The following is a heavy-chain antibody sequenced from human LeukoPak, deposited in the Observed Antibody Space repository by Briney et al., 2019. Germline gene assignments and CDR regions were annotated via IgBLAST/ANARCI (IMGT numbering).Heavy chain of an antibody. CDR1: TFTFRNYW. Sequence: PGGSLRLSCPASTFTFRNYWMSWVRQAPGKGLEWVANIKEDGSEKDYVDSVKGRFTISRDIAKNTLYLQMNSLRAEDTAVYYCARVGGSYGIDHWGQGTLVTVSS. V-gene: IGHV3-7*01. CDR2: IKEDGSEK. CDR3: ARVGGSYGIDH. J-gene: IGHJ4*02. D-gene: IGHD3-10*01.